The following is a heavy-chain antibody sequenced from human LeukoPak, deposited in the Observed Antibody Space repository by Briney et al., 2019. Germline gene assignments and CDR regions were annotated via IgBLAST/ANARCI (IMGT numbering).Heavy chain of an antibody. J-gene: IGHJ6*03. D-gene: IGHD3-3*01. Sequence: GASVKVSCKASGYTFTSYGITWVRQAPGQGLEWMGWISAYNGDTNYAQKLQGRVTMTTDTSTNTAYMELRSLRSDDTAVYYCARIWRGYDRDYYYMDVWGKGTTVTVSS. V-gene: IGHV1-18*01. CDR3: ARIWRGYDRDYYYMDV. CDR2: ISAYNGDT. CDR1: GYTFTSYG.